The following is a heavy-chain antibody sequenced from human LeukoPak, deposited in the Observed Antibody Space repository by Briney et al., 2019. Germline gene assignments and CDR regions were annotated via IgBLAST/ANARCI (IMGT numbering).Heavy chain of an antibody. CDR2: IIPIFGTA. J-gene: IGHJ4*02. V-gene: IGHV1-69*05. Sequence: SVKVSCKASGGTFSSYAISWVRQAPGQGLEWMGGIIPIFGTANYAQKFQGRVTITTDESTSTAYMELSSLRSEDTAVYYCAKVGENVLRIYPHSYYFDSWGQGTLVAVSS. D-gene: IGHD2-15*01. CDR3: AKVGENVLRIYPHSYYFDS. CDR1: GGTFSSYA.